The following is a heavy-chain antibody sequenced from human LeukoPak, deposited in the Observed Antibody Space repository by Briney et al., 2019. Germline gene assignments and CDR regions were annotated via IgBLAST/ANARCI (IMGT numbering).Heavy chain of an antibody. V-gene: IGHV3-7*01. CDR2: IKQDGSEK. D-gene: IGHD3-10*01. Sequence: GGSLRLSCAASGFTFSSSAIHWVRQAPGKGLEWVANIKQDGSEKYYVDSVKGRFTISRDNAKNSLYLQMNSLRAEDTAVYYCASSFYASGSYYEDYWGQGTLVTVSS. CDR3: ASSFYASGSYYEDY. J-gene: IGHJ4*02. CDR1: GFTFSSSA.